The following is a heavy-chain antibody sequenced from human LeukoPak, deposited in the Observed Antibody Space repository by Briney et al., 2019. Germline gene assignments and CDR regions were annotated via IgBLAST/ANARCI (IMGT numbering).Heavy chain of an antibody. CDR3: VRVQGGCSGGSCNNWFDP. CDR1: GGSISSGGYY. CDR2: IYYSGST. D-gene: IGHD2-15*01. J-gene: IGHJ5*02. Sequence: SETLSLTCTVSGGSISSGGYYWSWIRQHPGKGLEWIGYIYYSGSTYYNPSLKSRVTISVDTSKNQFSLKLSSVTAADTAVYYCVRVQGGCSGGSCNNWFDPWGQGTLVTVSS. V-gene: IGHV4-31*03.